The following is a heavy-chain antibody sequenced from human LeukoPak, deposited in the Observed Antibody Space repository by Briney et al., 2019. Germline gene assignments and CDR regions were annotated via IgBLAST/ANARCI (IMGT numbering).Heavy chain of an antibody. D-gene: IGHD3-9*01. CDR3: TTAPPRQYYDILTGYYTPRFFDY. CDR1: GFTFSNAW. Sequence: GGSLRLSCAASGFTFSNAWMSWVRQAPGKGLEWVGRIKSKTDGGTTDYAAPVKGRFTIPRDDSKNTLCLQMNSLKTEDTAVYYCTTAPPRQYYDILTGYYTPRFFDYWGQGTLVTVSS. CDR2: IKSKTDGGTT. J-gene: IGHJ4*02. V-gene: IGHV3-15*01.